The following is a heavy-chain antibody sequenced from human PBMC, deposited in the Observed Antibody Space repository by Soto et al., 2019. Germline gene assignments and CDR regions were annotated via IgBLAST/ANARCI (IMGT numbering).Heavy chain of an antibody. D-gene: IGHD2-15*01. J-gene: IGHJ5*02. V-gene: IGHV4-30-2*01. CDR2: IYHSGST. CDR3: HRSSMYCSIGSCHSWFYP. CDR1: GGSISSGGYS. Sequence: SETLSLTCAVSGGSISSGGYSWSWIRQPPGKGLEWIGYIYHSGSTYYNPSLKSRVTISVDRSKNQFSLKLSSVTAAETAVYYCHRSSMYCSIGSCHSWFYPWGQGTPGPRLL.